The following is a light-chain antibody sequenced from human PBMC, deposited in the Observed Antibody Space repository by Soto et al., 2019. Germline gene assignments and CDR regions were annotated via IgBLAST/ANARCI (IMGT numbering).Light chain of an antibody. J-gene: IGKJ5*01. CDR3: QQSYSTPRD. V-gene: IGKV1-39*01. CDR1: QSISTY. CDR2: AAS. Sequence: SALSASIKDRVTITCRASQSISTYLNWYQQKPGKAPNLLIFAASTLQSGVPSRFSGSGSGTDFILTISSLQPEDFATYYCQQSYSTPRDFGQLTRLAI.